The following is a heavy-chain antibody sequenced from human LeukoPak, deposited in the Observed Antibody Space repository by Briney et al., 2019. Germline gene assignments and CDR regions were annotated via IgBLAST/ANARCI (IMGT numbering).Heavy chain of an antibody. V-gene: IGHV4-59*01. J-gene: IGHJ4*02. CDR2: IYYSGST. D-gene: IGHD5-24*01. Sequence: SETLSLTCTVSGGSISSYYWSWIRQPPGKGLEWIGYIYYSGSTNYNPSLKSRVTISVDTSKNQFSLKLSSVTAADTAVYYCAREGATTPFDYWGQGTLVTVSS. CDR1: GGSISSYY. CDR3: AREGATTPFDY.